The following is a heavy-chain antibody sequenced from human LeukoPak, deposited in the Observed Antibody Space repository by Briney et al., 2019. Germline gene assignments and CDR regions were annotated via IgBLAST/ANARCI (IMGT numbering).Heavy chain of an antibody. CDR1: GYPFTTYG. V-gene: IGHV1-18*01. J-gene: IGHJ4*02. D-gene: IGHD1-26*01. Sequence: ASVKVSCKASGYPFTTYGISWVRQAPGQGLEWMGWISPYNGHTIYAQKLQGRVTMTTDTSTSTAYMELGSLRSDGTAVYYCARGRVGASDFDHWGQGTLVTVSS. CDR3: ARGRVGASDFDH. CDR2: ISPYNGHT.